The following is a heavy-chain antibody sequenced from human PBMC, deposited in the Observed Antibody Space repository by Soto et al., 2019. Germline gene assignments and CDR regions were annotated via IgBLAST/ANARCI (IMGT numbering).Heavy chain of an antibody. J-gene: IGHJ4*02. Sequence: SETLSLTCAVSGGSISSSNWWSWVRQPPGKGLEWIGYIYYSGSTNYSPSLKSRVTISVDTSKNQFSLKLSSVTAADTAVYYCARSRGGYFDYWGQGTLVTVSS. V-gene: IGHV4-4*02. D-gene: IGHD3-10*01. CDR3: ARSRGGYFDY. CDR2: IYYSGST. CDR1: GGSISSSNW.